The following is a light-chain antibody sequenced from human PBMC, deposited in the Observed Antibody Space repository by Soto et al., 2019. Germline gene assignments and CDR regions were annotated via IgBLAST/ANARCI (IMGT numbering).Light chain of an antibody. CDR1: QSISSR. J-gene: IGKJ4*01. Sequence: DIQMTQSPSTLSASIGDRVTITCRASQSISSRLAWYQQQPGKAPKLLIHEASSLESGVPSRFSGSGSETEFTLTISSRHPDSVATYHYQEYNSYPLTFDGGTKVE. CDR2: EAS. V-gene: IGKV1-5*03. CDR3: QEYNSYPLT.